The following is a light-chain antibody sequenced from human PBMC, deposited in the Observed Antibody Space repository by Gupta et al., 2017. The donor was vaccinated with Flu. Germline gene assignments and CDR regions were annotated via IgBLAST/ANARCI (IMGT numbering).Light chain of an antibody. CDR1: QSISNNY. Sequence: EIVLTQSPGTLSLSPGERATLSCRASQSISNNYLAWYQQKPGQAPRLLIFGASSRATGIPDRFSGSGSGTEFTLTISKVEPEDFAVYYCQHEDYLLPTFGQGTKVEIK. J-gene: IGKJ2*01. V-gene: IGKV3-20*01. CDR2: GAS. CDR3: QHEDYLLPT.